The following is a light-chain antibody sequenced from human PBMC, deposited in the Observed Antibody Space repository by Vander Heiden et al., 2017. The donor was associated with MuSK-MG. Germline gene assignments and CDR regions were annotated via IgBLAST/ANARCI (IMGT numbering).Light chain of an antibody. CDR2: WAS. V-gene: IGKV4-1*01. CDR3: HQYYSIPRT. CDR1: QSVFSYSNNKNN. Sequence: DIVLTQSPASLAVSLRERATINCTSSQSVFSYSNNKNNLTWYQQKPGQPPKMLIYWASTRGVGVPDRFRGSGYGTEFTLTINSLQTADVASYYCHQYYSIPRTFGQGTKVEIK. J-gene: IGKJ1*01.